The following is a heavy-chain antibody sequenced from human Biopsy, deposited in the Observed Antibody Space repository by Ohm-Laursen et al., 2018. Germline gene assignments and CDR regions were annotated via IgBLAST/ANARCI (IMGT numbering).Heavy chain of an antibody. Sequence: LRLSCAASGFIFADYDMHWVRQAPGKGLERVSRINRDSDTADYVDSVRGRFTISRDNARKTLFLQMNGLRPEDTALYYCVKDRGGARASFHYWGQGIRVAVSS. CDR1: GFIFADYD. J-gene: IGHJ4*02. D-gene: IGHD3-16*01. CDR2: INRDSDTA. V-gene: IGHV3-9*01. CDR3: VKDRGGARASFHY.